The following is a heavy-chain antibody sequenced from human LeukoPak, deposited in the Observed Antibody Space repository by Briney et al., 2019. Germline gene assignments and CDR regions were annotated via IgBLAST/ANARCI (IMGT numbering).Heavy chain of an antibody. CDR2: ISYDGSNK. CDR3: AEEAAMAPLDY. V-gene: IGHV3-30*18. CDR1: GFTFSSYG. D-gene: IGHD5-18*01. J-gene: IGHJ4*02. Sequence: GGSLRLSCAASGFTFSSYGMHWVRQAPGKGLEWVAVISYDGSNKYYADSVKGRFTISRDNSKNTLYLQMNSLRAEDTAVYYCAEEAAMAPLDYWGQGTLVTVSS.